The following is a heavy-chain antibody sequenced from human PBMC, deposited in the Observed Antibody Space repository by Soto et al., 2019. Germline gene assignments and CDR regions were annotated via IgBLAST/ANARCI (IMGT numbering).Heavy chain of an antibody. CDR2: INPSGGST. CDR3: ARESRITMVRAYMDV. Sequence: ASVKVSCKASGYTFTSYYMHWVRQAPGQGLEWMGIINPSGGSTSYAQKFQGRVTMTRDTSTSTVYMELSSLRSEDTAVYYCARESRITMVRAYMDVWGQGTTVTVSS. D-gene: IGHD3-10*01. CDR1: GYTFTSYY. J-gene: IGHJ6*02. V-gene: IGHV1-46*01.